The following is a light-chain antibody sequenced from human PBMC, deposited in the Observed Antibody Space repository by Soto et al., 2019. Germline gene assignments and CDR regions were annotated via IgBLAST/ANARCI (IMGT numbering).Light chain of an antibody. CDR2: KAS. J-gene: IGKJ5*01. Sequence: DIQMTQSPSTLSASVGDRVTITCRASQSISSWLAWYQQKPGKAPKLLIYKASSLESGVPPRFSGSESGTEFTLTISSLQPDDFATYYCQQYEKWPPSITFGQGTRLEIK. V-gene: IGKV1-5*03. CDR3: QQYEKWPPSIT. CDR1: QSISSW.